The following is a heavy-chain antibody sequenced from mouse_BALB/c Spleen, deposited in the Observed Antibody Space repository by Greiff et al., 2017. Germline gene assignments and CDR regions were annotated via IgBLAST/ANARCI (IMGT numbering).Heavy chain of an antibody. V-gene: IGHV14-3*02. CDR2: IDPANGNT. Sequence: EVHLVESGAELVKPGASVKLSCTASGFNIKDTYMHWVKQRPEQGLEWIGRIDPANGNTKYDPKFQGKATITADTSSNTAYLQLSSLTSEDTAVYYCARGGYYGYYAMDYWGQGTSVTVSS. D-gene: IGHD1-2*01. CDR1: GFNIKDTY. CDR3: ARGGYYGYYAMDY. J-gene: IGHJ4*01.